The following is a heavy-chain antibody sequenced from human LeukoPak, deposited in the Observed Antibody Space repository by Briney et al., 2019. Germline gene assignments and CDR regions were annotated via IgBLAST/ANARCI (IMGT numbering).Heavy chain of an antibody. CDR1: GFTFTGYY. V-gene: IGHV1-2*02. Sequence: ASVKVSCKASGFTFTGYYMHWVRQAPGQGLEWMGWINGNSGGTNYAQKFQGRVTMTRDTSINTAYMELSRLTSDDTAMYYCSREFQRSLDYWGAGTLVTVSS. D-gene: IGHD6-25*01. CDR2: INGNSGGT. CDR3: SREFQRSLDY. J-gene: IGHJ4*02.